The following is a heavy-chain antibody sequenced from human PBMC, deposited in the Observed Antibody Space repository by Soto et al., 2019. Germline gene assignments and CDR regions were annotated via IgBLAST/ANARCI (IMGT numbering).Heavy chain of an antibody. D-gene: IGHD2-2*01. V-gene: IGHV1-69*01. Sequence: QVQLVQSGAEVKKPGSSVKVSCKASGGTFSSYAISWVRQAPGQGLEWMGGIIPITGTATYAQKFQGRVTITADESTSTAYMELRSLRSEDTAVYYCARSQGSSTSLAIYYYYYYGMDVWGQGTTVTVSS. J-gene: IGHJ6*02. CDR2: IIPITGTA. CDR1: GGTFSSYA. CDR3: ARSQGSSTSLAIYYYYYYGMDV.